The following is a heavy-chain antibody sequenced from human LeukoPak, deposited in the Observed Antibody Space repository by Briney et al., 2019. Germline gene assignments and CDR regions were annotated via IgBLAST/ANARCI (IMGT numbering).Heavy chain of an antibody. V-gene: IGHV6-1*01. CDR2: AYYRSKWLY. CDR1: GDSISFKTDV. D-gene: IGHD7-27*01. CDR3: VRDANWGLDALDI. Sequence: SQTLLLTCAISGDSISFKTDVWNWIRQSPSRGLEWLGRAYYRSKWLYDYAVSVKSRLTITPDTPKNQFSLHLKSVTPEDTAVYYCVRDANWGLDALDIWGQGIMVTVSS. J-gene: IGHJ3*02.